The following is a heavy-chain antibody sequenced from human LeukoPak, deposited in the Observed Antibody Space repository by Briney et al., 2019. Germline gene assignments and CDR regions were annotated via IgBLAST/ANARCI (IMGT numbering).Heavy chain of an antibody. D-gene: IGHD2-21*01. CDR2: ISYSGST. V-gene: IGHV4-59*08. J-gene: IGHJ5*02. Sequence: SETLSLTCTVSGGSISSYYWSWIRQPPGKGLEWIGYISYSGSTSYSPSLKSRVTISVDTSKNQFSLKLSSVTAADTAVYYCASSYKPYGDYNRFDPWGQRTLVTVSS. CDR3: ASSYKPYGDYNRFDP. CDR1: GGSISSYY.